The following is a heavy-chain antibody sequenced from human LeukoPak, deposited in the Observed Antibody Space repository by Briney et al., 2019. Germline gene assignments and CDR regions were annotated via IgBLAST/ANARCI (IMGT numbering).Heavy chain of an antibody. CDR1: GLTFRSYA. CDR2: ISGSTCTT. D-gene: IGHD4-23*01. CDR3: ARDGGNNSWYGMDV. Sequence: GGSLPLSCVSSGLTFRSYAMNWVRQAPGKGLEWVSAISGSTCTTYYADSVKGRFTISRDNSKNSLYLQMNSLRVEDTAIYYCARDGGNNSWYGMDVWGQGTTVTVSS. J-gene: IGHJ6*02. V-gene: IGHV3-23*01.